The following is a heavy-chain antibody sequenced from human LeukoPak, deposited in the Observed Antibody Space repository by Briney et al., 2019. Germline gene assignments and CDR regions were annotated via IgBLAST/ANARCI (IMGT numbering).Heavy chain of an antibody. CDR2: FYHSGST. J-gene: IGHJ5*02. Sequence: SETLSLTCSVSGGSISNTNYYWGWIRQPPGKGLEWVGSFYHSGSTYYNPSLKRRVTISVDTSKNQFSLRLRSVTAADTAVYYCARGQARLAWFDPWGQGTLVTVSS. CDR1: GGSISNTNYY. V-gene: IGHV4-39*07. D-gene: IGHD6-19*01. CDR3: ARGQARLAWFDP.